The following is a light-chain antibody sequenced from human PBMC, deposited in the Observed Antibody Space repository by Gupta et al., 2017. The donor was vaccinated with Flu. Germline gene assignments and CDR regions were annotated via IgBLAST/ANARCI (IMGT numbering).Light chain of an antibody. CDR2: KAS. CDR3: QQNNSYSRT. V-gene: IGKV1-5*03. CDR1: QSISSW. J-gene: IGKJ1*01. Sequence: DIHMTQSPSTLSASVGDRVTITCRASQSISSWLAWYQQKPGKAPNLLVYKASNLESGVPSRFSGSGSGTEFTLTISSLQPDDFATYYCQQNNSYSRTFGQGTKVEIK.